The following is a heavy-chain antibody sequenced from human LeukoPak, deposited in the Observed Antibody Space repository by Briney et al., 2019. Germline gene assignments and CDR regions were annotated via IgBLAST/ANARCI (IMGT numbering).Heavy chain of an antibody. Sequence: ASVNVSCKASGGTFSSYAISWVRQAPGQGLEWMGWISAYNDNTNYAQKLQGRVTMTADTSTNTAYMELRSLRSDDTAVYYCARASIRYCSTTSCYFFDYWGQGTLVTVSS. V-gene: IGHV1-18*01. CDR2: ISAYNDNT. CDR1: GGTFSSYA. CDR3: ARASIRYCSTTSCYFFDY. D-gene: IGHD2-2*01. J-gene: IGHJ4*02.